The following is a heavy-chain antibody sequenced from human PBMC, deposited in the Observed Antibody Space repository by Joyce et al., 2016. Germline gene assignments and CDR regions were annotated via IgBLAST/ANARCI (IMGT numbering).Heavy chain of an antibody. D-gene: IGHD4-11*01. CDR1: GYNFSKYW. V-gene: IGHV5-51*01. J-gene: IGHJ4*02. CDR3: ARFHYSSSAYFDY. CDR2: IYPPDSDV. Sequence: EVQLLQSGAEAKKPGDSLKISCMGSGYNFSKYWIGWVRQVPGKGLEWIGIIYPPDSDVKYSPSIQGQVTISADRSISTAYLQGSSLEASDTAMYFCARFHYSSSAYFDYWGQGTLVTVSS.